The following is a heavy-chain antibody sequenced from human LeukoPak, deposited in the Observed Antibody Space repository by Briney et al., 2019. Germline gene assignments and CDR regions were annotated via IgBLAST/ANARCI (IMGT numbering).Heavy chain of an antibody. CDR3: TRPVPVPDEYYDFWSGAPFDP. V-gene: IGHV3-73*01. J-gene: IGHJ5*02. D-gene: IGHD3-3*01. CDR2: IRSKANSYAT. Sequence: GGSLRLSCAASGFTFSGSAMHWVRQASGKGLEWVGRIRSKANSYATAYAASVKGRFTISRDDSKNTAYLQMNSLKTEDTAVYYCTRPVPVPDEYYDFWSGAPFDPWGQGTLVTVSS. CDR1: GFTFSGSA.